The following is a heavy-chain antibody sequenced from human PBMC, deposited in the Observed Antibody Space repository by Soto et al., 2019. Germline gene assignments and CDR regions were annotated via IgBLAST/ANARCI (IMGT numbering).Heavy chain of an antibody. J-gene: IGHJ6*02. V-gene: IGHV4-61*01. CDR3: ARDKRGSSWYGEDYYYYGMDV. CDR1: GGSISSSSYY. CDR2: IYYSGST. D-gene: IGHD6-13*01. Sequence: SETLSLTCTVSGGSISSSSYYWGWIRQPPGKGLEWIGYIYYSGSTNYNPSLKSRVTISVDTSKNQFSLKLSSVTAADTAVYYCARDKRGSSWYGEDYYYYGMDVWGQGTTVTSP.